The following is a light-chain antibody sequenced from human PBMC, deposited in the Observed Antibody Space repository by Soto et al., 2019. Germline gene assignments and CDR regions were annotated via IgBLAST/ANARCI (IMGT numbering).Light chain of an antibody. Sequence: DIQLTQSPSFLSASVGDRGTITCRASQGISSYLAWYQQKPGKAPKLLIYAASTLQSGVPSRFSGSGSGTEFTLTISSLQPEDFATYYCQQLNSYPLTFGQGTRLEIK. J-gene: IGKJ5*01. CDR3: QQLNSYPLT. V-gene: IGKV1-9*01. CDR1: QGISSY. CDR2: AAS.